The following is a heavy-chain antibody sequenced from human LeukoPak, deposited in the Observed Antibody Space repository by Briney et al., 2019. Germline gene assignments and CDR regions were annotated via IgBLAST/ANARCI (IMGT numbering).Heavy chain of an antibody. CDR2: INPNSGGT. D-gene: IGHD6-6*01. Sequence: ASEKVSCKASAYTFTGYYMHWVRQAPGQGLEWMGWINPNSGGTNYAQKFQGRVTMTRDTSISTAYMELSRLRSDDTAVYYCARDLGSIAARPRDYWGQGTLVTVSS. CDR3: ARDLGSIAARPRDY. CDR1: AYTFTGYY. V-gene: IGHV1-2*02. J-gene: IGHJ4*02.